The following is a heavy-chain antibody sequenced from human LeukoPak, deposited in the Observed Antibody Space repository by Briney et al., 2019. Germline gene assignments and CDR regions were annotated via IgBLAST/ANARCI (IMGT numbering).Heavy chain of an antibody. CDR1: GYTFTGYY. CDR3: ARGLFYYDSRGPGNF. CDR2: INPNSGGT. V-gene: IGHV1-2*02. J-gene: IGHJ3*01. D-gene: IGHD3-22*01. Sequence: ASVKVSCKASGYTFTGYYMHWVRQAPGQGLEWMGWINPNSGGTNYAQKFQGRVTMTRDTSISTAYMELSRLRSDAPAVYYCARGLFYYDSRGPGNFGGKGTMATVFS.